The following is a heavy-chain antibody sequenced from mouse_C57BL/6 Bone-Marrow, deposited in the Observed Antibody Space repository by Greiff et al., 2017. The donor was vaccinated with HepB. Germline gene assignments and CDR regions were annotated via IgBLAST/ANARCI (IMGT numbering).Heavy chain of an antibody. CDR3: TGGGYDGYFWYFDV. CDR1: GFTFSDAW. V-gene: IGHV6-6*01. Sequence: EVKLVESGGGLVQPGGSMKLSCAASGFTFSDAWMDWVRQSPEKGLEWVAEIRNKANNHATYYAESVKGRFTISRDDSKSSVYLQMNSLRAEDTGIYYCTGGGYDGYFWYFDVWGTGTTVTVSS. CDR2: IRNKANNHAT. D-gene: IGHD2-3*01. J-gene: IGHJ1*03.